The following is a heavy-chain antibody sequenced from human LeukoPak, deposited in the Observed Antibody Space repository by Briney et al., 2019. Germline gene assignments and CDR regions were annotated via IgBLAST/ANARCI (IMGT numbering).Heavy chain of an antibody. CDR3: ARDPSFIGDCSNMSCPGRFDP. Sequence: ASVKVSCKASGYTFTSYGISWVRQAPGQGLEWMGWVSPYNGNTKYLEKVQGRVIMTTDPYTSTAYMELRSLRSDDTAVYYCARDPSFIGDCSNMSCPGRFDPWGQGTLVTVSS. D-gene: IGHD2-2*01. CDR1: GYTFTSYG. J-gene: IGHJ5*02. CDR2: VSPYNGNT. V-gene: IGHV1-18*01.